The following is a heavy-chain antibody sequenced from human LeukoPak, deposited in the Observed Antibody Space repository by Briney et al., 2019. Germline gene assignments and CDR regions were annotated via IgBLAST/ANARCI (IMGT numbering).Heavy chain of an antibody. CDR1: GFTFSSYA. V-gene: IGHV3-30*04. CDR3: AKDVRGAVAGSIFDY. D-gene: IGHD6-19*01. Sequence: GGSLRLSCAASGFTFSSYAMHWVRQAPGKGLEWVAVISYDGSNKYYADSAKGRFTISRDNSKNTLYLQMNSLRAEDTALYYCAKDVRGAVAGSIFDYWGQGTLVTVSS. J-gene: IGHJ4*02. CDR2: ISYDGSNK.